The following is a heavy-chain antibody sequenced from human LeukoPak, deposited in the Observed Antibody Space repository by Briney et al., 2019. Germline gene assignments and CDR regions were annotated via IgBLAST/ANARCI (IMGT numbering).Heavy chain of an antibody. Sequence: SETLSLTCTVSGGSISSHCWSWIRQPPGKGLEWIGYIYYSGSTNYNPSLKSRVTISVDTSKNQFSLKLSSVTAADTAVYYCASHNYDFWSGYADYYYYMDVWGKGTTVTVSS. J-gene: IGHJ6*03. CDR3: ASHNYDFWSGYADYYYYMDV. V-gene: IGHV4-59*11. CDR1: GGSISSHC. D-gene: IGHD3-3*01. CDR2: IYYSGST.